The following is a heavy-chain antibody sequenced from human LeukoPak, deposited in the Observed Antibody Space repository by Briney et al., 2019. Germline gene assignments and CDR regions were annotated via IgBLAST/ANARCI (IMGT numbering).Heavy chain of an antibody. J-gene: IGHJ6*03. CDR1: GFTFSSYE. V-gene: IGHV3-48*03. CDR3: ARDRASLWDPMDV. D-gene: IGHD3-16*01. CDR2: ISSSGRTI. Sequence: GGSLRLSCVASGFTFSSYEINWVRQAPGTGLEWVSYISSSGRTIYYADSVKGRFTISRDNAKNSLYLQMNSLRAEDTAVYYCARDRASLWDPMDVWGKGTTVTISS.